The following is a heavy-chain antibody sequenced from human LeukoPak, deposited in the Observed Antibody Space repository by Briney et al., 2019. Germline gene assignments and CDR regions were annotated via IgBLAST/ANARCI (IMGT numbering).Heavy chain of an antibody. V-gene: IGHV3-21*01. CDR3: ARAALSTYWFDP. Sequence: GGSLRLSCAASGFTFSSYSMNWVRQAPGKGLEWVSSISSSSSYIYYADSVKGRFTISRDNAKNSLYLQMNSPRAEDTAVYYCARAALSTYWFDPWGQGTLVTVSS. CDR1: GFTFSSYS. D-gene: IGHD2-15*01. J-gene: IGHJ5*02. CDR2: ISSSSSYI.